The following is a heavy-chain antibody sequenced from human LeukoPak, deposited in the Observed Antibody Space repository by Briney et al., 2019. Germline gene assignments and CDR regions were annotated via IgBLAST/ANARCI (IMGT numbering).Heavy chain of an antibody. CDR1: GFTFSSYA. V-gene: IGHV3-23*01. CDR3: AKVENYYDSSGYYSFDY. CDR2: ISGSGGST. J-gene: IGHJ4*02. Sequence: GGSLRLSCAASGFTFSSYAMSWVRQAPGKGLEWDSAISGSGGSTYYADSVKGRFTISRDNSKNTLYLQMNSLRAEDTAVYYCAKVENYYDSSGYYSFDYWGQGTLVTVSS. D-gene: IGHD3-22*01.